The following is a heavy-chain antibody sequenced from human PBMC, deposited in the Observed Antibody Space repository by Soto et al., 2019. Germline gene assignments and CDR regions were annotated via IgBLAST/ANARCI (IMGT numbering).Heavy chain of an antibody. V-gene: IGHV3-33*01. D-gene: IGHD3-22*01. CDR1: GFTFSSYG. Sequence: GGSLRLSCAASGFTFSSYGMQWVRQAPGKGLEWVAVIWYDGSNKYYADSVKGRFTISRDNSKNTLYLQMNSLRAEDTAVYYCARDLDYDSSGYYYGMDVWGQGTTVTVSS. J-gene: IGHJ6*02. CDR2: IWYDGSNK. CDR3: ARDLDYDSSGYYYGMDV.